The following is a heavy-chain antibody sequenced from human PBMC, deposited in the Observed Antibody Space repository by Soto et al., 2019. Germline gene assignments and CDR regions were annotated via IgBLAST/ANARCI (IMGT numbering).Heavy chain of an antibody. CDR2: IYYSGST. J-gene: IGHJ5*02. D-gene: IGHD2-2*01. V-gene: IGHV4-31*03. Sequence: TLSLTCTVSGGSISSGGYYWTWIRQHPGKGLEWIGYIYYSGSTYYNPSLKSRVTISLDTSKNRFSLNLNSATAADTAVYYCARRVCSSSSCFFDPWGQGTLVTVSS. CDR1: GGSISSGGYY. CDR3: ARRVCSSSSCFFDP.